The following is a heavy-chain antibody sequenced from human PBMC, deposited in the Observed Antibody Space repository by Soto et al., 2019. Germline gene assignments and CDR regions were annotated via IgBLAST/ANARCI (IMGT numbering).Heavy chain of an antibody. CDR2: IIPIFGTA. V-gene: IGHV1-69*13. D-gene: IGHD5-18*01. Sequence: GASVKVSCKASGGTFSSYAISWVRQAPGQGLEWMGGIIPIFGTANYAQKFQGRVTITADESTSTAYMELSSLRSEDTAVYYCARVVDLTAMVPFDYWGQGTLVTVSS. CDR3: ARVVDLTAMVPFDY. CDR1: GGTFSSYA. J-gene: IGHJ4*02.